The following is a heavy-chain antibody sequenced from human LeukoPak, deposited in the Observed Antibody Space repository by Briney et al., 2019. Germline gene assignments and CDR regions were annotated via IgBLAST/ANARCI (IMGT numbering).Heavy chain of an antibody. CDR2: INPKSGDT. D-gene: IGHD3-10*01. J-gene: IGHJ4*02. CDR1: GYTFTAFY. Sequence: ASVKVSCKASGYTFTAFYLHWVRQAPGQGLEWMGWINPKSGDTNFAQKFQGRVTMTRDTSISTAYMELSRLRSDDTAVYYCARDHHTMVRGVIPEDYWGQGTLVTVSS. CDR3: ARDHHTMVRGVIPEDY. V-gene: IGHV1-2*02.